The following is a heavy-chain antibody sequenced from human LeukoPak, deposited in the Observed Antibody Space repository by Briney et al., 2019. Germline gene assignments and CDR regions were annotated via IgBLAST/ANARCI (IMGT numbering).Heavy chain of an antibody. CDR3: ARALSGCILCFDY. D-gene: IGHD6-19*01. Sequence: ASVKVSCKASGYTFTNYDINWIRQATGQGPEWMGWMNPNNGNAGYAQKFQGRVTMTRDTSINTAHMELSSLTSDDTAVYYCARALSGCILCFDYWGQGTLVTVSS. J-gene: IGHJ4*02. CDR1: GYTFTNYD. V-gene: IGHV1-8*01. CDR2: MNPNNGNA.